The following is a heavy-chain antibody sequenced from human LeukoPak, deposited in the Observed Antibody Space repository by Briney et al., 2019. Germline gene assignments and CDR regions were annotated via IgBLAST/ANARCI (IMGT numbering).Heavy chain of an antibody. CDR3: ARGVNGNYGKFDS. CDR1: GFTFSRYA. Sequence: GGSLRLSCAASGFTFSRYAMNWVRQAPGKGLEWVSYISTGGDNRFYADSLKGRFTVSRDNARNSLFLQMDSLRAEDTAVYYCARGVNGNYGKFDSWGQGTLVTVSS. V-gene: IGHV3-21*01. CDR2: ISTGGDNR. J-gene: IGHJ4*02. D-gene: IGHD4-17*01.